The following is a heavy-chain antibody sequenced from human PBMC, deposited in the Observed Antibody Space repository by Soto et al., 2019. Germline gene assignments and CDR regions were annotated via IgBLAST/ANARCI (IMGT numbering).Heavy chain of an antibody. D-gene: IGHD3-10*01. Sequence: QAQLVGSEGGVVQPGRSLRLSCAASGFTFNTHALHWVRQAPGKRLEWVATIEFDAYNVYYADSVKGRCTISRDEAKNTLYLQMTSMRVDDTAVYYCARDVRRVLRGIDYWGRGTLVTVSS. J-gene: IGHJ4*02. CDR1: GFTFNTHA. CDR3: ARDVRRVLRGIDY. V-gene: IGHV3-30-3*01. CDR2: IEFDAYNV.